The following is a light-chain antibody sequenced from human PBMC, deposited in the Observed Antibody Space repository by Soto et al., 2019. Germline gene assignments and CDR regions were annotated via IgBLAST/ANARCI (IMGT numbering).Light chain of an antibody. Sequence: QSVLTQPPSASGTPGQRVTISCSGSTSIIGSKTLNWYQQLPGSAPKLLIYTTNQRPSGVPDRFSGSKSGTSASLAISGLQSEDEAHYYCAAWNDSLNGLVFGGGTKLTVL. CDR2: TTN. CDR3: AAWNDSLNGLV. J-gene: IGLJ2*01. CDR1: TSIIGSKT. V-gene: IGLV1-44*01.